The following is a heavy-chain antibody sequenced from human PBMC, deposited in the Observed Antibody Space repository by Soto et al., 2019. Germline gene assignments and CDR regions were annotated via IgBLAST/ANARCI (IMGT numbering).Heavy chain of an antibody. CDR1: GFTFSNYA. Sequence: EVPLLESGGGLVQPGGSLRLSCAASGFTFSNYAMSWVRQAPGKGLEWVSSISGSGGSTHYADSVKGRFTISRDNSKNTLYLQMNSLRAEDTAVYYCAKEDVGGYYSSGLWGQGTLVTVSS. J-gene: IGHJ4*02. D-gene: IGHD2-15*01. CDR3: AKEDVGGYYSSGL. CDR2: ISGSGGST. V-gene: IGHV3-23*01.